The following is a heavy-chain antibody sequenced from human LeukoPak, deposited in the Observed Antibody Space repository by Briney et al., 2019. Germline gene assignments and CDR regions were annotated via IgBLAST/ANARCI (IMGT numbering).Heavy chain of an antibody. J-gene: IGHJ4*02. Sequence: ASVKVSCKASGYTFTSYDINWVRQATGQGLEWMGWMNPNSGNTGYAQKFQGRVTMTRNTSISTAYMELSSLRSEDTAVYYCARDQRDGYNLGYWGLGTLVTVSS. CDR2: MNPNSGNT. V-gene: IGHV1-8*01. D-gene: IGHD5-24*01. CDR3: ARDQRDGYNLGY. CDR1: GYTFTSYD.